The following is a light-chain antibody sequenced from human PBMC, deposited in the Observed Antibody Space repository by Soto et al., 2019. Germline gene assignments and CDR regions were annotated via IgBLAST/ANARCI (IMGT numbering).Light chain of an antibody. CDR1: QGISSY. J-gene: IGKJ4*01. Sequence: DIQLTQSPSFLSASVGDRVTITCRASQGISSYLAWYQQKPGKDPKLLIYAASTLQSGVPSRFSGSGSGTEFTRTISSLQPEDFATYDCQQLNSYLSLTFGGGTKVEIK. V-gene: IGKV1-9*01. CDR3: QQLNSYLSLT. CDR2: AAS.